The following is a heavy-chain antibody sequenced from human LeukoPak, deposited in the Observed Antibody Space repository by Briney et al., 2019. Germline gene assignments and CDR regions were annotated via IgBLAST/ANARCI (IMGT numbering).Heavy chain of an antibody. D-gene: IGHD6-19*01. V-gene: IGHV3-23*01. CDR3: AKPAISSRGWYYDY. CDR1: GFIFSNYA. Sequence: PGGSLRLSCAASGFIFSNYAMSWVRPAPGKGLEWVSAINDSGGSTYYADSVKGRFTISRDNSKNTLYLQMNSLRAEDTAVYYCAKPAISSRGWYYDYWGQGTLVTVSS. J-gene: IGHJ4*02. CDR2: INDSGGST.